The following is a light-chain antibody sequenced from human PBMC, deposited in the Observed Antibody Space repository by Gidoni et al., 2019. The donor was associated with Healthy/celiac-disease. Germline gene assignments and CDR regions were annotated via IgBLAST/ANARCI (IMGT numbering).Light chain of an antibody. Sequence: DIQMTQSPSTLSASVGDRVTITCRASQSISSWLAWYQQKPGKAPKLLIYDVSSLESGVPSRFSGSGSGTEFTLTISSLQPDDFATYYCQQYNSYSFTFXPXTKVDIK. J-gene: IGKJ3*01. CDR2: DVS. V-gene: IGKV1-5*01. CDR1: QSISSW. CDR3: QQYNSYSFT.